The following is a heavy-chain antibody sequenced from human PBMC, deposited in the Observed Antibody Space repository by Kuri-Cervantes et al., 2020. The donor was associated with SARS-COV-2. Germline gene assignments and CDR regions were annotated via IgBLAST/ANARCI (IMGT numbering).Heavy chain of an antibody. CDR3: ARARMAGPFDY. CDR1: GFTFSSYW. J-gene: IGHJ4*02. CDR2: VKQDGSEK. D-gene: IGHD5-24*01. Sequence: GESLKISCAASGFTFSSYWMSWVRQAPGKGLEWVANVKQDGSEKYYVDSMKGRFTISRDNAKNSLYLQMNSLSAEDTAVYYCARARMAGPFDYWGQGTLVTVSS. V-gene: IGHV3-7*01.